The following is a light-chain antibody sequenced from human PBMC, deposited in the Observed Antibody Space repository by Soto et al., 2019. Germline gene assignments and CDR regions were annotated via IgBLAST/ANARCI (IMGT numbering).Light chain of an antibody. CDR1: SSNIGTGYD. Sequence: QSVLTQPPSVSGAPGQRVTISCTGSSSNIGTGYDVHWYQQLPGTAPKLLIYAYTHRPSGVPDRFSGFKSGTSASLAITGLQAEDEAVYYCQSYDNSLTAGVFGGGTKLTV. CDR3: QSYDNSLTAGV. J-gene: IGLJ3*02. CDR2: AYT. V-gene: IGLV1-40*01.